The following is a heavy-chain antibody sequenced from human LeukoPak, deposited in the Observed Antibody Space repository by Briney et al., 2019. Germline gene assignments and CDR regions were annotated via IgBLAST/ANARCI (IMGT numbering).Heavy chain of an antibody. V-gene: IGHV1-3*01. CDR2: INAGNGNT. CDR1: GYTFTSYA. J-gene: IGHJ4*02. D-gene: IGHD6-19*01. Sequence: GASVKVSCKASGYTFTSYAMHWVRQAPGQRLEWMGWINAGNGNTKYSQKFQGRVTITRDTSASTAYMELSSLRSEDTAVYYCARDHGSGWCQIDYWGQGTLVTVSS. CDR3: ARDHGSGWCQIDY.